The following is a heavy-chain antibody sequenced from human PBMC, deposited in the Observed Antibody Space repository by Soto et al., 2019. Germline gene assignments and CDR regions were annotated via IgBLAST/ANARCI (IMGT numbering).Heavy chain of an antibody. Sequence: GGSLRLSCAASGFSFSSYSMSWIRQAPGKGLEWVSSIGGSGTWTSYADSVKGRFSISRDNSKSTVYLELNNLSAEDTAVYHCAKNQGVELVPLATVDWFDPWGQGSVVTVSS. D-gene: IGHD1-26*01. CDR1: GFSFSSYS. J-gene: IGHJ5*02. CDR3: AKNQGVELVPLATVDWFDP. V-gene: IGHV3-23*01. CDR2: IGGSGTWT.